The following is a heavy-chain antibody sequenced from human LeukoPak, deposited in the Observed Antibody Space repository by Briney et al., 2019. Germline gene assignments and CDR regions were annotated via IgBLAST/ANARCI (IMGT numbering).Heavy chain of an antibody. Sequence: GGSLRLSCAASGFTFDDYAMPWVRQAPGKGLEWVSGISWNSGSIGYADSVKGRFTISRDNAKNSLYLQMNSLRAEDTALYYCAKDMQPRPRYYFDYWGQGTLVTVSS. CDR3: AKDMQPRPRYYFDY. CDR2: ISWNSGSI. J-gene: IGHJ4*02. CDR1: GFTFDDYA. D-gene: IGHD5-24*01. V-gene: IGHV3-9*01.